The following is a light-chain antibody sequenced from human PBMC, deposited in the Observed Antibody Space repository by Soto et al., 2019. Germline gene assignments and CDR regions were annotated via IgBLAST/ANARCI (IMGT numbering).Light chain of an antibody. CDR2: EVN. V-gene: IGLV2-8*01. Sequence: QSALTQPPSASGSPGQSVTISCTGTSRDIGAHNYVSWYQQHPGKAPKLIIYEVNNRPSGVPDRFSGSKSGNTASLTVSGPQAEDEANFYSCSYGVRKAFGGGTKLTVL. CDR1: SRDIGAHNY. J-gene: IGLJ2*01. CDR3: CSYGVRKA.